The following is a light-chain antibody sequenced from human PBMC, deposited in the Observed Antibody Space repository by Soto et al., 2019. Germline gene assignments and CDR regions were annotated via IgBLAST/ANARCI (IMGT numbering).Light chain of an antibody. CDR1: SSDIGAYKY. J-gene: IGLJ1*01. CDR2: DVN. CDR3: CSYAGICPYL. Sequence: QSVLTQPRSVSGSPGQSVTISCTGTSSDIGAYKYVSWYQLHPDKAPKLMIYDVNKRPSGVPDRFSGSKSGNTASLTISGLQAEDEADYYCCSYAGICPYLFGTGTEVTVL. V-gene: IGLV2-11*01.